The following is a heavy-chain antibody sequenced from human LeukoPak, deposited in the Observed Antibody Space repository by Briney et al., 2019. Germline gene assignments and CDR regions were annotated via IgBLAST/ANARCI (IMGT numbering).Heavy chain of an antibody. D-gene: IGHD6-19*01. V-gene: IGHV3-23*01. Sequence: GGSPRLSCAASGFSFNNYAMTWVRQAPGKGLEWVSTISGSGGSTYNADSVKGRFTIFRDNSKNTLYLQMNSLRAEDTAVYYCAKASSDSSGWSYYWGQGTLVTVSS. J-gene: IGHJ4*02. CDR2: ISGSGGST. CDR1: GFSFNNYA. CDR3: AKASSDSSGWSYY.